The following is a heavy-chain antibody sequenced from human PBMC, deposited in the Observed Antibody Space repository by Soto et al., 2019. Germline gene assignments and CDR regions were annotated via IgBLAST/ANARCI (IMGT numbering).Heavy chain of an antibody. CDR3: AGTRGGGGNSEWYGFDS. CDR2: IIPIFGTA. V-gene: IGHV1-69*13. Sequence: AVKVSCKASGGTFSSYAISWVRQAPGQGLEWMGGIIPIFGTANYAQKFQGRVTITADESTSTAYMELSSLRSEDTAVYYCAGTRGGGGNSEWYGFDSWGQGTLVSV. D-gene: IGHD2-21*02. J-gene: IGHJ3*02. CDR1: GGTFSSYA.